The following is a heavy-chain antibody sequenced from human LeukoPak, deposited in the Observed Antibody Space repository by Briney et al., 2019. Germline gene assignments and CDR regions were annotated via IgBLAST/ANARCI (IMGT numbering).Heavy chain of an antibody. Sequence: ASVKVSCKASGYSFTSYYIHWVRQAPGQGLEWMGWINPNSGGTNYAQKFQDRVTMTRDTSISTTYMELSRLRTDDTAVYYCARGSSGWYVYFDYWGQGTLVTVSS. D-gene: IGHD6-19*01. J-gene: IGHJ4*02. CDR3: ARGSSGWYVYFDY. CDR1: GYSFTSYY. V-gene: IGHV1-2*02. CDR2: INPNSGGT.